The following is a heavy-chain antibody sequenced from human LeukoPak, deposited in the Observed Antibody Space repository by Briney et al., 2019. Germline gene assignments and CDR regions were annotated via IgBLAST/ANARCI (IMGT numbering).Heavy chain of an antibody. CDR1: GFTFSSYA. D-gene: IGHD3-22*01. J-gene: IGHJ4*02. V-gene: IGHV3-23*01. CDR2: IGGSGGST. Sequence: PGGSLRLSCAASGFTFSSYAMSWVRQAPGKGLEWVSAIGGSGGSTYYADSVKGRFTISRDNSKNTLYLQMNSLRAEDTAVYYCAKPQAGYDSSGYYPYYFDYWGQGTLVTVSS. CDR3: AKPQAGYDSSGYYPYYFDY.